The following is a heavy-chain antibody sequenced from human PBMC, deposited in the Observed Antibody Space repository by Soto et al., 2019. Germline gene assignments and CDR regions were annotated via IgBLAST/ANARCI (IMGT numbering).Heavy chain of an antibody. Sequence: SETLSLTCTVSGGSVSSGSYYWSWIRQPPGKGLEWIGYIYYSGSTNYNPSLKSRVTISEDTSKSQFSLKVNSMTAADTAVYYCARYRREAVAGYTLDNWGQGILVTVSS. V-gene: IGHV4-61*01. CDR2: IYYSGST. CDR3: ARYRREAVAGYTLDN. J-gene: IGHJ4*02. CDR1: GGSVSSGSYY. D-gene: IGHD6-13*01.